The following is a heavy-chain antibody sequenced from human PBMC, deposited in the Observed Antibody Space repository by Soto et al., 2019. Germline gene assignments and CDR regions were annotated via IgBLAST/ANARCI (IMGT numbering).Heavy chain of an antibody. Sequence: ASVKVSCKASGGTFSSYAISWVRQAPGQGLEWMGGIIPIFGTANYAQKFQGRVTITADESTSTAYMELSSLRSEDTAVYYCARGVVRGIALAGTDFDYWGQGTLVTVSS. V-gene: IGHV1-69*13. J-gene: IGHJ4*02. CDR1: GGTFSSYA. D-gene: IGHD6-19*01. CDR2: IIPIFGTA. CDR3: ARGVVRGIALAGTDFDY.